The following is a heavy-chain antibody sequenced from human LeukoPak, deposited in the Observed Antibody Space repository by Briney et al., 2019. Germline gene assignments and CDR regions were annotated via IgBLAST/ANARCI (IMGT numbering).Heavy chain of an antibody. J-gene: IGHJ5*02. CDR3: ARDLQSEGLGELSPNWFDL. CDR2: ISAYNGNT. V-gene: IGHV1-18*04. Sequence: ASVKVSCKASGYTFTSYGISWVRQAPGQGLEWMGWISAYNGNTNYAQKLQGRVTMTTDTSTSTAYMELRSLRSDDTAVYYCARDLQSEGLGELSPNWFDLWGQGTLVTVSS. CDR1: GYTFTSYG. D-gene: IGHD3-16*02.